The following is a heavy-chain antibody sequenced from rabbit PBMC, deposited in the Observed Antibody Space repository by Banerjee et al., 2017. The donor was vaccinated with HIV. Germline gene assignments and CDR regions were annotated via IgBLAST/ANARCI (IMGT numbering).Heavy chain of an antibody. CDR2: IVAGSSETT. Sequence: QSLEESGGDLVKPGASLTLTCTASGFSFSPTYSLCWVRQAPGKGLEWIACIVAGSSETTYYASWAKGRFTISKPSSTTVTLQMTSLTAADTATYFCARDANDYYVYFVLWGQGTLVTVS. CDR1: GFSFSPTYS. J-gene: IGHJ3*01. D-gene: IGHD1-1*01. CDR3: ARDANDYYVYFVL. V-gene: IGHV1S40*01.